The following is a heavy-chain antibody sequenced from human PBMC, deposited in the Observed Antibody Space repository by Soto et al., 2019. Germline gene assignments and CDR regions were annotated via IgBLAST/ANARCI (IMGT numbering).Heavy chain of an antibody. CDR1: GGSISSGGYY. D-gene: IGHD2-2*02. CDR2: ISYSGTT. J-gene: IGHJ4*02. Sequence: PSETLSLTCSVSGGSISSGGYYWSWIRQHPGTGLAWIGYISYSGTTYYNPSLRSRLIISVDTSKNQFSLKLSSVTAADTAVYYCARHHCTSTSCFTGYFDYWAPGTLVTVS. V-gene: IGHV4-31*03. CDR3: ARHHCTSTSCFTGYFDY.